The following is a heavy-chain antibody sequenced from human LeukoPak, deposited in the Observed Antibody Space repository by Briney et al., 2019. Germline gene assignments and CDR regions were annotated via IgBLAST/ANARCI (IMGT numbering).Heavy chain of an antibody. Sequence: GGSLRLSCAASGFTFSSYAMHWVRQAPGKGLEWGAVISYDGSNKYYADSVKGRFTISRDNSKNTLYLQMNSLRAEDTAVYYCARDPGNPIVVVVAATLFAWFDPWGQGPLVTVSS. V-gene: IGHV3-30*04. D-gene: IGHD2-15*01. CDR3: ARDPGNPIVVVVAATLFAWFDP. CDR2: ISYDGSNK. CDR1: GFTFSSYA. J-gene: IGHJ5*02.